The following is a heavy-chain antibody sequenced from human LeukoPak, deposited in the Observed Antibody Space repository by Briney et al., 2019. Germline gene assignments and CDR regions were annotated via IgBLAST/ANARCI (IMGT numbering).Heavy chain of an antibody. CDR3: ARGKPLLPTVTMHNGMDV. V-gene: IGHV4-34*01. J-gene: IGHJ6*02. Sequence: SETLSPTCAVYGGSFSGYYWSWIRQPPGKGLEWIGGINHSGSTNYNPSLKSRVTISVDASKNQFSLKLSSVTAADTAVYYCARGKPLLPTVTMHNGMDVWGQGTTVTVSS. CDR2: INHSGST. CDR1: GGSFSGYY. D-gene: IGHD3-10*01.